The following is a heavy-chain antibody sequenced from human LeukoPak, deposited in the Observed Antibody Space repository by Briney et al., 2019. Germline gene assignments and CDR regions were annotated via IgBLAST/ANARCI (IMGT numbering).Heavy chain of an antibody. D-gene: IGHD2-2*01. Sequence: ASVKVSCKASGYTFTGYYMHWVRQAPGQGLEWMGWINPNSGGTNYAQKFQGRVTMTRDTSISTAYMELSRLRSDDTAVYYCARGVFVVAPADAFDIWGQGTMVTVSS. V-gene: IGHV1-2*02. CDR2: INPNSGGT. CDR1: GYTFTGYY. J-gene: IGHJ3*02. CDR3: ARGVFVVAPADAFDI.